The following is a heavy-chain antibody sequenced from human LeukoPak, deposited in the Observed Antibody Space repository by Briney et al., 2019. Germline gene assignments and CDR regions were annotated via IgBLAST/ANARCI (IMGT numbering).Heavy chain of an antibody. Sequence: GGSLRLSCVASGFTFSDYYMSWIRQAPGKGLEWISYITNSGSTTFYADSVKGRFSISRDNAKNSLFLQMNSLRAEDTAVYYCTRDVRLRHKYYYMDVWGKGTTVTVSS. J-gene: IGHJ6*03. D-gene: IGHD4-17*01. CDR3: TRDVRLRHKYYYMDV. V-gene: IGHV3-11*04. CDR1: GFTFSDYY. CDR2: ITNSGSTT.